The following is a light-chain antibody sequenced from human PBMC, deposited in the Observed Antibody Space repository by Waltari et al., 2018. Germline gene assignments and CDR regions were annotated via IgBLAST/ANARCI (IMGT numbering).Light chain of an antibody. CDR3: CSYAGSHSLM. Sequence: QSALTQPASVSGSPGQSITISCTGTTSDIGRLVSWYQQHPDKVPNLIIFEFTQRPPGVSNRFSGSKSGNTASLTISGLQAEDEANYYCCSYAGSHSLMFGGGTKLTVL. CDR1: TSDIGRL. CDR2: EFT. J-gene: IGLJ3*02. V-gene: IGLV2-23*02.